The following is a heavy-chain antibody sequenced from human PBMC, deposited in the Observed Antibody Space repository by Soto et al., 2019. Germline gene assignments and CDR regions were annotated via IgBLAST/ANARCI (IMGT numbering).Heavy chain of an antibody. J-gene: IGHJ2*01. CDR3: ARRNVNTAMVYWYSDL. V-gene: IGHV2-5*02. CDR2: IYWDDDK. D-gene: IGHD5-18*01. CDR1: GFSLDTSGVS. Sequence: QITLTESGPTLVKPTQPLTLTCTFSGFSLDTSGVSVSWIRQSPGKALEWLALIYWDDDKRYSPSLKNRLTIPKDTSKDQVVLTMTNMDPVDTVTYYCARRNVNTAMVYWYSDLWGRGTLVTVSS.